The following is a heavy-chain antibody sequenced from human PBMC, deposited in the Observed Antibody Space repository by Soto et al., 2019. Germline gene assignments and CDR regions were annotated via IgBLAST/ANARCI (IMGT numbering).Heavy chain of an antibody. J-gene: IGHJ6*02. CDR3: XXXXXXAAASTNSYYXXXXV. Sequence: QVQLVQSGAEVKKPGSSVKVSCMASGGTFSSDAISWVRQAPGQGLEWMGGIIPMFDTVHYAQKFQGRVTITTDEYTNIAYMGLSSLTSEDTAVYFXXXXXXXAAASTNSYYXXXXVWGQG. V-gene: IGHV1-69*01. CDR2: IIPMFDTV. D-gene: IGHD6-13*01. CDR1: GGTFSSDA.